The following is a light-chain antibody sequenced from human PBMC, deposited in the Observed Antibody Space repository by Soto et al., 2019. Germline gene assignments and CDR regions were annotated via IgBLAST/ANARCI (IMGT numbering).Light chain of an antibody. V-gene: IGKV1-33*01. Sequence: IQMTQSPSSLSASVGDRVTITCRASQDISNDLGWYQQKPGKAPKLLIYVASNLDTGVPSRFSGSGSGTEFTFTISSLQPEDVATYYCQLYDNLLLTFAGGTKVDIK. CDR1: QDISND. CDR2: VAS. CDR3: QLYDNLLLT. J-gene: IGKJ4*01.